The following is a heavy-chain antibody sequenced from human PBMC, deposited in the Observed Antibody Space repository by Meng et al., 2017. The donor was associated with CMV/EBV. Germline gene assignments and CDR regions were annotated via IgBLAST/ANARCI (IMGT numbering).Heavy chain of an antibody. J-gene: IGHJ6*02. CDR3: ARVFGDSYYYYGMDV. D-gene: IGHD3-16*01. Sequence: SETLSLTCTVSGGSISNSDYYWGWIRQPPGKGLEWIGSINYGGSTYYNPSLKSRVTISIDTSKNQISLKLTSVAAADTAVYYCARVFGDSYYYYGMDVWGQGTTVTVSS. CDR2: INYGGST. CDR1: GGSISNSDYY. V-gene: IGHV4-39*07.